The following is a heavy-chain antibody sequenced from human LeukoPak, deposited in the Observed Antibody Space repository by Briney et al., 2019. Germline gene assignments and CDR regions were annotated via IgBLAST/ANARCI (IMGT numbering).Heavy chain of an antibody. V-gene: IGHV3-53*01. CDR3: ARGAPAIYCSSTSCPLYY. CDR1: GFTVSSNY. J-gene: IGHJ4*02. Sequence: PGGSLRLSCAASGFTVSSNYMSWVRQAPGKGLEWVSVIYSGGSTYYADSVKGRFTISRDNSKNTLYLQMNSLRAEDTAVYYCARGAPAIYCSSTSCPLYYWGQGTLVTVSS. CDR2: IYSGGST. D-gene: IGHD2-2*01.